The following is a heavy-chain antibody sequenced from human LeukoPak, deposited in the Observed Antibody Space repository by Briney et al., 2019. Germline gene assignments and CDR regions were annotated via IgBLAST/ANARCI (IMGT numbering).Heavy chain of an antibody. CDR3: ARGNIAAAVGYFDY. J-gene: IGHJ4*02. CDR2: IYYSGST. V-gene: IGHV4-39*07. Sequence: SETLSLTCTVSGGSISSSSYYWGWIRQPPGKGLEWIGSIYYSGSTYYNPSLKSRVTISVDTSKNQFSLKLSSVTAADTAVHYCARGNIAAAVGYFDYWGQGTLVNVSS. CDR1: GGSISSSSYY. D-gene: IGHD6-13*01.